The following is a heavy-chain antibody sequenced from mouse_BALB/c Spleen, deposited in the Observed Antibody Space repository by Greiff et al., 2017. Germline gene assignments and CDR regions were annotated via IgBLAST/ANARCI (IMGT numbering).Heavy chain of an antibody. J-gene: IGHJ1*01. Sequence: QVQLQQSGAELVRPGVSVKISCKGSGYTFTDYAMHWVKQSHAKSLEWIGVISTYYGDASYNQKFKGKATLTVDKSSSTAYMELARLTSEDSAIYYCARWLRGYFDVWGAGTTVTVSS. CDR2: ISTYYGDA. CDR3: ARWLRGYFDV. CDR1: GYTFTDYA. D-gene: IGHD2-2*01. V-gene: IGHV1S137*01.